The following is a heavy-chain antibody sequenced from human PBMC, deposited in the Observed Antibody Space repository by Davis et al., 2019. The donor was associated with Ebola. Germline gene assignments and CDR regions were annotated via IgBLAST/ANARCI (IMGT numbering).Heavy chain of an antibody. Sequence: GESLKISCAASGFTFSSYWMSWVRQAPGKGLEWVANIKQDGSEKYYVDPVKGRFTISRDNAKNSLYLQMNSLRAEDTAVYYCAREGTIRGVNFDYWGQGTLVTVSS. CDR2: IKQDGSEK. V-gene: IGHV3-7*03. D-gene: IGHD3-10*01. CDR1: GFTFSSYW. CDR3: AREGTIRGVNFDY. J-gene: IGHJ4*02.